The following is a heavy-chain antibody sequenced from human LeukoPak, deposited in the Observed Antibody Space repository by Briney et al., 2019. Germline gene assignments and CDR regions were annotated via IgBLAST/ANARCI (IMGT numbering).Heavy chain of an antibody. CDR2: IYYSGST. CDR1: GGSISSYY. D-gene: IGHD3-10*01. CDR3: ARGGITMVRGVIYYYYYMDV. V-gene: IGHV4-59*01. Sequence: PSETLSLTCTVSGGSISSYYWSWIRQPPGKGLEWIGYIYYSGSTNYNPSLKSRVTISVDTSKNQFSLKLSSVTAADTAVYYCARGGITMVRGVIYYYYYMDVWGKGTTLTISS. J-gene: IGHJ6*03.